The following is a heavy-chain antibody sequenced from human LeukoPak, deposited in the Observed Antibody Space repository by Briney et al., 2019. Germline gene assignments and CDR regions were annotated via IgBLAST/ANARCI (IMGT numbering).Heavy chain of an antibody. CDR1: GGSISSSSYY. D-gene: IGHD2-2*01. J-gene: IGHJ5*02. CDR2: IYYSGST. V-gene: IGHV4-39*01. CDR3: ARHSVVVPAAMYNWFDP. Sequence: SSETLSLTCTVSGGSISSSSYYWGWIRQPPGKGLEWIGSIYYSGSTYYNPSLKSRVTVSVDTSKNQFSLKLSSVTAADTAVYYCARHSVVVPAAMYNWFDPWGQGTLVTVSS.